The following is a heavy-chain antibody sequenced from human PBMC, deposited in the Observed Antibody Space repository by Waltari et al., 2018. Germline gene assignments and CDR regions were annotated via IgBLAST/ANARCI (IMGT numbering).Heavy chain of an antibody. CDR1: GYTFSSYY. Sequence: QVQLVQSGAEVRKPGASVKISCKASGYTFSSYYMYWVRQAPGQGLEWMGTINPSGDSTSYSQKFQDRVTMTRDTSTRTDYMELSSLTSEDPAVYYCARGGVPYSRSWYGDYWGQGTQVTVSS. J-gene: IGHJ4*02. V-gene: IGHV1-46*01. CDR3: ARGGVPYSRSWYGDY. D-gene: IGHD6-13*01. CDR2: INPSGDST.